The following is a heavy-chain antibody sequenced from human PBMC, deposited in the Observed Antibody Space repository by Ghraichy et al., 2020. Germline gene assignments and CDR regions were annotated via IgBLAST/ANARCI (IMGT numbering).Heavy chain of an antibody. J-gene: IGHJ5*02. CDR3: ASPNGPGIAHAPMDIGNWFDP. V-gene: IGHV3-30*02. CDR2: IRHDGSKT. Sequence: GGSLRLSCAASGFTFNSYGMSWVRQAPGKGLEWVAFIRHDGSKTFYGDSVRGRFTISRDTSKNTLYLQMNSLRAEDTAMYYCASPNGPGIAHAPMDIGNWFDPWGQGTLVTVSS. CDR1: GFTFNSYG. D-gene: IGHD3-10*01.